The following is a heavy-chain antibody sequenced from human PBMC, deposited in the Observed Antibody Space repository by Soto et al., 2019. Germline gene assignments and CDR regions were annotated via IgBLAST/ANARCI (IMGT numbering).Heavy chain of an antibody. CDR1: GFTFSSYS. CDR3: ARSDSSRWYLPQGSFDY. D-gene: IGHD6-13*01. V-gene: IGHV3-21*01. Sequence: GGSLRLSCAASGFTFSSYSMNWVRQAPGKGLEWVSSISSSSSYIYYADPVKGRFTIPRDNAKHSLYLQMNSLRAEDTAGYYCARSDSSRWYLPQGSFDYWGQGTLVPGPS. J-gene: IGHJ4*02. CDR2: ISSSSSYI.